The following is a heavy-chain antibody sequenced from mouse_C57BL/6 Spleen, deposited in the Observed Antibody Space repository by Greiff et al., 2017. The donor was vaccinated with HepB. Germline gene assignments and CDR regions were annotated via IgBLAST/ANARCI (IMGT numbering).Heavy chain of an antibody. D-gene: IGHD2-2*01. CDR2: IHPSDSDT. CDR1: GYTFTSYW. V-gene: IGHV1-74*01. J-gene: IGHJ1*03. CDR3: AIGYDVWYFDV. Sequence: VQLQQSGAELVKPGASVKVSCKASGYTFTSYWMHWVKQRPGQGLEWIGRIHPSDSDTNYNQKFKGKATLTVDKSSSTAYMQRSSLTSEDSAVYYCAIGYDVWYFDVWGTGTTVTVSS.